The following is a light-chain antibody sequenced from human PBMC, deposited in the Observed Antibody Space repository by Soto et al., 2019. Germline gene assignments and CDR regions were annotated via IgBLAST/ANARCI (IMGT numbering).Light chain of an antibody. CDR3: QHYYSYPLT. CDR2: AAS. CDR1: HGISSY. Sequence: AIRMTQSPSSFSASTGDRVTITCRASHGISSYLARYQHTPGKTPKLLIYAASTLQRVVPSRFSGTGSGADFTLTISCLQSEDCATYYCQHYYSYPLTFGQGTTVEIK. V-gene: IGKV1-8*01. J-gene: IGKJ1*01.